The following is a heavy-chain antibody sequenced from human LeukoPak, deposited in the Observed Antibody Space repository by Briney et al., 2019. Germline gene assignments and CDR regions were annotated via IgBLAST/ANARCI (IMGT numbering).Heavy chain of an antibody. CDR2: IYGGGST. J-gene: IGHJ4*02. CDR3: ARGSDILRNYFFDY. Sequence: GGSLRLSCAASGFTVSSNFMSWVRQAPGKGLERVSVIYGGGSTYYADSVKGRFTISRENAKNSLYLQMNSLRAGDTAVYYCARGSDILRNYFFDYWGQGTLVTVSS. CDR1: GFTVSSNF. V-gene: IGHV3-66*01. D-gene: IGHD3-9*01.